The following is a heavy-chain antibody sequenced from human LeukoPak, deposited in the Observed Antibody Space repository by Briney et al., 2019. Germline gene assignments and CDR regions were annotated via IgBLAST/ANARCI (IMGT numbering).Heavy chain of an antibody. Sequence: GASVKVSCTVSGYSLTELSMHWVRQAPGKGLEWMGGFDPGNGETIFTKNFKGRVTMTDDTSTDTAYMELSSLRSEDTAVYYCTGGTFYRLLDYWGQGTLVTVSS. CDR1: GYSLTELS. J-gene: IGHJ4*02. CDR3: TGGTFYRLLDY. D-gene: IGHD2/OR15-2a*01. CDR2: FDPGNGET. V-gene: IGHV1-24*01.